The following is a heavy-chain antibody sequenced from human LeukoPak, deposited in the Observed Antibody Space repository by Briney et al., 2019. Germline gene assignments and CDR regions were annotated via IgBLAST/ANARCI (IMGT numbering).Heavy chain of an antibody. V-gene: IGHV3-23*01. D-gene: IGHD3-22*01. Sequence: PGGSLRLSCAAYGLTLSNYALSWVRQAPGKGLDGVSGIHGSTTTYDADSGIGGLTIPRVNSKNMLYLQMNSLRADDTALYSCTRGPQVGSGYLRDYWGQGTLVSVPS. CDR3: TRGPQVGSGYLRDY. J-gene: IGHJ4*02. CDR2: IHGSTTT. CDR1: GLTLSNYA.